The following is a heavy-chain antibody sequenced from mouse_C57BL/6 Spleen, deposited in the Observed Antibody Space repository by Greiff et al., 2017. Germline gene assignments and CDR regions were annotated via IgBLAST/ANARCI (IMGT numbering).Heavy chain of an antibody. CDR2: INPNYGTT. Sequence: EVQLQQSGPELVKPGASVKISCKASGYSFTDYYMNWVKQSNGKSLEWIGVINPNYGTTNYNQKFKGKATLTVDQSSSTAYMQLSSLTSEDSAVYYCARGNWDPWYFDVWGTGTTVTVSS. CDR3: ARGNWDPWYFDV. V-gene: IGHV1-39*01. D-gene: IGHD4-1*01. CDR1: GYSFTDYY. J-gene: IGHJ1*03.